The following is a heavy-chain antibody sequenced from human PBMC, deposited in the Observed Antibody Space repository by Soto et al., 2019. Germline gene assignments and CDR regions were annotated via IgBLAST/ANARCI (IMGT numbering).Heavy chain of an antibody. J-gene: IGHJ6*02. D-gene: IGHD6-19*01. CDR1: GYTFTSYD. CDR3: AATIIAVSGTGYDGMDV. CDR2: MNPNSGNT. V-gene: IGHV1-8*01. Sequence: ASVKVSCKASGYTFTSYDINWVRQATGQGLEWMGWMNPNSGNTGYAQKFQGRVTMTRNTSISTAYMELSSLRSEDTAVYYCAATIIAVSGTGYDGMDVWGQGTTVTVSS.